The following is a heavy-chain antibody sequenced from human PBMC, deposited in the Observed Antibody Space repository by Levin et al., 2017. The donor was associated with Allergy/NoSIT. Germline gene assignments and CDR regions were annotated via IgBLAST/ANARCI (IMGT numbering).Heavy chain of an antibody. CDR1: GFSLSTSGVG. CDR3: AHSLLLWFGELLPLDAFDI. V-gene: IGHV2-5*02. J-gene: IGHJ3*02. Sequence: ESGPTLVKPTQTLTLTCTFSGFSLSTSGVGVGWIRQPPGKALEWLALIYWDDDKRYSPSLKSRLTLTKDTSKNQVVLTMTNMDTVDTATYYCAHSLLLWFGELLPLDAFDIWGQGTMVTVSS. CDR2: IYWDDDK. D-gene: IGHD3-10*01.